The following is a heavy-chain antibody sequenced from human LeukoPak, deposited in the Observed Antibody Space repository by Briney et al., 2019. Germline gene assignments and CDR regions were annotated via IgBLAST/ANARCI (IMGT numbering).Heavy chain of an antibody. CDR1: GFTFSSYW. J-gene: IGHJ4*02. V-gene: IGHV3-7*01. CDR2: IKQDGSEK. CDR3: ARRRGYCSSTSCSHYYFYY. Sequence: GGSLGLSCAASGFTFSSYWMSWVRQAPGKGLEWVANIKQDGSEKYYVDPVKGRFTISRDNAKNSLYLQMNSLRAEDTAVYYCARRRGYCSSTSCSHYYFYYRGQGTLVTVSS. D-gene: IGHD2-2*01.